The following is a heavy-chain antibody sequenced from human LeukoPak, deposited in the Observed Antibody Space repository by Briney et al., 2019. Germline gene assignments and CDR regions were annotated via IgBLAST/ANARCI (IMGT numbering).Heavy chain of an antibody. CDR3: AKKIRHDSVNFFLVFDF. D-gene: IGHD4-17*01. CDR2: ISTYNGNT. V-gene: IGHV1-18*01. Sequence: ASVKVSCKASGYTFTSYGISWVRQAPGQGLEWMGWISTYNGNTNYAQKLQGRVTMTTDTSTSTAYMELRSLRSDDTAVYYCAKKIRHDSVNFFLVFDFWGQGTMFTASS. CDR1: GYTFTSYG. J-gene: IGHJ3*01.